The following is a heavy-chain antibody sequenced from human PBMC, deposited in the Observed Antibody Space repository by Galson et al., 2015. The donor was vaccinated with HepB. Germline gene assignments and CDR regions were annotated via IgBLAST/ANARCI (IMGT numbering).Heavy chain of an antibody. CDR1: GGSFSGYY. CDR2: INHSGST. Sequence: SETLSLTCAVYGGSFSGYYWSWIRQPPGKGLEWIGEINHSGSTNYNPSLKSRVTISVDTSKNQFSLKLSSVTAADTAVYYCARWGRGYSYAYWGYWGQGTLVTVSS. J-gene: IGHJ4*02. CDR3: ARWGRGYSYAYWGY. V-gene: IGHV4-34*01. D-gene: IGHD5-18*01.